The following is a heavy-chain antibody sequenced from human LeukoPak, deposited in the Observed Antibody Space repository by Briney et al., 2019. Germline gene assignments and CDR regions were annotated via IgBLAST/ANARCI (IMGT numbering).Heavy chain of an antibody. Sequence: PSETLSLTCTVSGGSISSYYWSWIRQPPGKGLEWIGYIYYSGSTNYNPSLKSRVTISVDTSKNQFSLKLSSVTAADTAVYYCARGLLNSGLHPFDYWGQGTQVTVSS. J-gene: IGHJ4*02. V-gene: IGHV4-59*01. CDR1: GGSISSYY. CDR3: ARGLLNSGLHPFDY. CDR2: IYYSGST. D-gene: IGHD5-12*01.